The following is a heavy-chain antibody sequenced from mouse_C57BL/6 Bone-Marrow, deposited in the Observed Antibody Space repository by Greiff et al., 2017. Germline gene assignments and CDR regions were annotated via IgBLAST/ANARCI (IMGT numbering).Heavy chain of an antibody. CDR3: ARPHPWYFDV. CDR2: IYPRSGNT. CDR1: GYTFTSYG. V-gene: IGHV1-81*01. J-gene: IGHJ1*03. Sequence: VQLQQSGAELARPGASVKLSCKASGYTFTSYGISWVKQRTGQGLEWIGEIYPRSGNTYYNEKFKGKATLTADKSSSTAYMELRRLTSEYSAVFFCARPHPWYFDVWDTGTTVTVSS.